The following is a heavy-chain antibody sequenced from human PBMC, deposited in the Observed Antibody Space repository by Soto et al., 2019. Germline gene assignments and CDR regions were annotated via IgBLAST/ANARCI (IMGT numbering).Heavy chain of an antibody. J-gene: IGHJ4*02. CDR3: ARAGSFDL. CDR1: VFTFSTFT. D-gene: IGHD3-10*01. V-gene: IGHV3-48*02. Sequence: GGSLRLCCAASVFTFSTFTMSWVRQAPGKGLEWVSCISGGSETIHYADSVKGRFTISRDNAKNSLFLQMNSLRDEDSAIYYCARAGSFDLWGQGTLVTVSS. CDR2: ISGGSETI.